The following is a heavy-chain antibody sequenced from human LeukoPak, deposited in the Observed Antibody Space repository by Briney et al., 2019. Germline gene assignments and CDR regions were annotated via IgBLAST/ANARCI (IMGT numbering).Heavy chain of an antibody. J-gene: IGHJ4*02. CDR3: ARTGGSTSCDY. D-gene: IGHD2-2*01. CDR1: GGSFSGYY. V-gene: IGHV4-34*01. CDR2: INHSGST. Sequence: SETLSLTCAVHGGSFSGYYWSWIRQPPGKGLEWIGEINHSGSTNYNPSLKSRVTISVDTSKNQFSLKLSSVTAADTAVYYCARTGGSTSCDYWGQGTLVTVSS.